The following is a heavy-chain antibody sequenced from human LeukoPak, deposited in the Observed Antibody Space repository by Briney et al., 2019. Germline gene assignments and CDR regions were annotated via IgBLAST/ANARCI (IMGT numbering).Heavy chain of an antibody. CDR2: IIPIFGTA. J-gene: IGHJ4*02. Sequence: GSSVKVSCKASGGTFSSYAISWVRQAPGQGLEWMGGIIPIFGTANYAQKFQGRVTITADKSTSTAYMELSSLRSEDTAVYYCARTVSGSYSAINSPFDYWGQGTLVTVSS. D-gene: IGHD3-10*01. CDR1: GGTFSSYA. V-gene: IGHV1-69*06. CDR3: ARTVSGSYSAINSPFDY.